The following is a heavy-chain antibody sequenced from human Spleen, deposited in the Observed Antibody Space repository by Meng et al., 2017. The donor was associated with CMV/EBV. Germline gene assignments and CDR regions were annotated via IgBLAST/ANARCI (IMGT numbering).Heavy chain of an antibody. CDR3: ARFVGAAVRGGYGMDV. V-gene: IGHV4-59*01. CDR2: IYYSGST. J-gene: IGHJ6*02. Sequence: SETLSLTCTVSGGSISSYYWSWIRQPPGKGLEWIGYIYYSGSTSYNPSLKSRVTISVDTSKNQFSLKLSSVTAADTAVYYCARFVGAAVRGGYGMDVWGQGTTVTVSS. D-gene: IGHD3-10*01. CDR1: GGSISSYY.